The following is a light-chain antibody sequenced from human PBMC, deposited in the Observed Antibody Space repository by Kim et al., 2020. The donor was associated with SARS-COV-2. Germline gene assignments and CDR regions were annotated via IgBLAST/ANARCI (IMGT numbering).Light chain of an antibody. V-gene: IGLV2-18*02. Sequence: QSALTQPPSVSGSPGQSVTISCTGSSSDVGSYNRVSWYLQPPGTAPKLIIYEVYNRPSGVPDRFSGSRSGSTASLTISGLQAQDEGDYYCSSFTTSTTLVFGGGPQLTVL. CDR1: SSDVGSYNR. CDR3: SSFTTSTTLV. CDR2: EVY. J-gene: IGLJ2*01.